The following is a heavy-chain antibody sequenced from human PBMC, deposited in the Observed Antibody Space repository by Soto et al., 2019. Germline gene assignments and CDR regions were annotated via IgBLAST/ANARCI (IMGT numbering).Heavy chain of an antibody. CDR2: IYSGGST. CDR1: GFTVSSNH. V-gene: IGHV3-66*01. D-gene: IGHD1-1*01. CDR3: ARDEYAYPTGTTDHAFDI. J-gene: IGHJ3*02. Sequence: PGGSLRLSCAASGFTVSSNHMSWVRQAPGKGLEWVSVIYSGGSTYYADSVKGRFTISRDNSKNTLYLQMNSLRAEDTAVYYCARDEYAYPTGTTDHAFDIWGQGTMVTVSS.